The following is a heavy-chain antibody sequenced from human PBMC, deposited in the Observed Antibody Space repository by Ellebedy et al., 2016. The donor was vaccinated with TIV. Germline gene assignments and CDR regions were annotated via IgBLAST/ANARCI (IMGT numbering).Heavy chain of an antibody. V-gene: IGHV4-39*01. D-gene: IGHD6-19*01. CDR1: GGSISSSSYY. J-gene: IGHJ3*02. CDR3: ARRQGGWAFDI. CDR2: IFYSGST. Sequence: MPSETLSLTCTVSGGSISSSSYYWGWIRQPPGKGLAWIGSIFYSGSTYYNPSLKSRVTISVYTSKNQFSLKLSSVTAADTAVYYCARRQGGWAFDIWGQGTMVTVSS.